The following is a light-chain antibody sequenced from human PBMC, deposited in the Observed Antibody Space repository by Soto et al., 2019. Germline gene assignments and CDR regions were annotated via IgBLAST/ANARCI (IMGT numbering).Light chain of an antibody. CDR1: QSISTS. CDR2: DAS. CDR3: QHRNHWLP. V-gene: IGKV3-11*01. Sequence: EIVMTQSPATLSMSPGERATLSCRASQSISTSLAWYQQKPGQTPRLLIYDASNRATGIPARFSGSGSGTDFSLTISSLEPEDFAIYYCQHRNHWLPSGGGTKVDIK. J-gene: IGKJ4*01.